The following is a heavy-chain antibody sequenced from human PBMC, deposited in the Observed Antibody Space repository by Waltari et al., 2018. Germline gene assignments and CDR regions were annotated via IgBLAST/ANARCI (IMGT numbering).Heavy chain of an antibody. CDR3: VTHSSNYYFAMDV. CDR1: AFSVSGPY. CDR2: ITSGGKT. J-gene: IGHJ6*02. V-gene: IGHV3-53*04. Sequence: EVQLVESGGGLVQSGGSLSISCEASAFSVSGPYMSWVRQAPGKGLEWVSVITSGGKTYYGDSVRGRFTMSRHDSKNTVYLQMDNLRPEDTAVFYCVTHSSNYYFAMDVWGPGTTVTVSS. D-gene: IGHD3-22*01.